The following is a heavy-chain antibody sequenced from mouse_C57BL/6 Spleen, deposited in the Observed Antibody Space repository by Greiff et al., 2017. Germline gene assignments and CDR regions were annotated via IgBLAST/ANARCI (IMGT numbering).Heavy chain of an antibody. CDR2: ISSGSSTI. J-gene: IGHJ4*01. CDR3: AREDPYARDY. V-gene: IGHV5-17*01. Sequence: EVMLVESGGGLVKPGGSLKLSCAASGFTFSDYGMHWVRQAPEKGLEWVAYISSGSSTIYYADTVKGRFPLSRHNAKHTRFLQMTSQRSEDTTIYYCAREDPYARDYWGQGTSVTVPS. CDR1: GFTFSDYG.